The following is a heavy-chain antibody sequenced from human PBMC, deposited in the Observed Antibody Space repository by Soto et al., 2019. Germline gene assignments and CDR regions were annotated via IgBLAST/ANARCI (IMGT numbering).Heavy chain of an antibody. CDR1: GYTFTSYG. V-gene: IGHV1-18*01. J-gene: IGHJ4*02. CDR2: ISAYNGNT. D-gene: IGHD5-12*01. Sequence: ASVKVSCKASGYTFTSYGISWVRQAPGQGLEWMGWISAYNGNTNYAQKVQGRVTMTTDTSTSTAYKELRSLRSDDTAVYYCAAESGYSGYDYVFWGQGTLVTVSS. CDR3: AAESGYSGYDYVF.